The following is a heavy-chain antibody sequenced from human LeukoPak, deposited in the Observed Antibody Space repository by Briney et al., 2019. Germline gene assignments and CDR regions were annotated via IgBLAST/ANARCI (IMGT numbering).Heavy chain of an antibody. CDR1: GFTFSSYA. Sequence: GGSLRLSCAASGFTFSSYAMSWVRQAPGKGLEWVSAISGSGGSTYYADSVKGRFTISRDNSKNALYLQMNSLRAEDTAVYYCAKDRWVESGYDPLDYWGQGTLVTVSS. CDR3: AKDRWVESGYDPLDY. D-gene: IGHD5-12*01. V-gene: IGHV3-23*01. CDR2: ISGSGGST. J-gene: IGHJ4*02.